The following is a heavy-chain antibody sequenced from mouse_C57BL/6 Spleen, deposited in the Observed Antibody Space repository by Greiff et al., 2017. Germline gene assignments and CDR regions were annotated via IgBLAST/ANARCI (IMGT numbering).Heavy chain of an antibody. CDR3: ARGGLRTSYYAMDY. CDR1: GYAFSSFW. J-gene: IGHJ4*01. Sequence: VQVVESGAELVKPGASVKISCKASGYAFSSFWMNWVKQRPGKGLEWIGQIYPGDGDTNYNGKFKGKATLTADKSSSTAYMQLSSLTSEDSAVYFCARGGLRTSYYAMDYWGQGTSVTVSS. D-gene: IGHD2-2*01. V-gene: IGHV1-80*01. CDR2: IYPGDGDT.